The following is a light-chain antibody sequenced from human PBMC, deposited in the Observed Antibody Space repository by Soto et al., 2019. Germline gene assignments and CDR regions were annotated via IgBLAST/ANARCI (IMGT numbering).Light chain of an antibody. CDR2: AAS. CDR3: QQYDNLPLI. Sequence: DIQMTQSPYSLSASVGARVTITCRASESIGSYLNWYQVKVGKAPKLLIYAASSLQSWVPSRFSGSESGTDFTLTISSLQPEDFATYYCQQYDNLPLIFGQGTRLEI. V-gene: IGKV1-33*01. CDR1: ESIGSY. J-gene: IGKJ5*01.